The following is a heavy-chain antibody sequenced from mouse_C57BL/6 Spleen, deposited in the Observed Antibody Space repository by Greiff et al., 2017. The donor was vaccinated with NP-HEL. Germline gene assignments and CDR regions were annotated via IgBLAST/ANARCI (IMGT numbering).Heavy chain of an antibody. V-gene: IGHV1-50*01. J-gene: IGHJ2*01. CDR3: ARGIVTTVYFDY. CDR2: IDPSDSYT. D-gene: IGHD1-1*01. Sequence: QVQLQQPGAELVKPGASVKLSCKASGYTFTSYWMQWVKQRPGQGLEWIGEIDPSDSYTNYNQKFKGKATLTVDTSSSTAYMQLSSLTSEDSAVYYCARGIVTTVYFDYWGQGTTLTVSS. CDR1: GYTFTSYW.